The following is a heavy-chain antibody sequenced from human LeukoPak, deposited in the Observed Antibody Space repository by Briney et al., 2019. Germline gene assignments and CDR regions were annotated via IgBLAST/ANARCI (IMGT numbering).Heavy chain of an antibody. J-gene: IGHJ5*02. D-gene: IGHD3-10*01. V-gene: IGHV3-30-3*01. CDR1: GFTFSSYA. CDR2: ISYDGSNK. CDR3: ARDPQSYYP. Sequence: GGSLRLSCAASGFTFSSYAMNWVRQAPGKGLEWVAVISYDGSNKYYADSVKGRFTISRDNAKNSLYLQMNSLRAEDTAVYYCARDPQSYYPWGQGTLVTVSS.